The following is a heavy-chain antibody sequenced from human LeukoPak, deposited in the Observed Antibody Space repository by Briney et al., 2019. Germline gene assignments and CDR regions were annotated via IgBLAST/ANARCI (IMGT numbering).Heavy chain of an antibody. D-gene: IGHD3-10*01. J-gene: IGHJ4*02. CDR3: ARDLGDYGSGSYSDY. CDR2: ISSSSSYI. CDR1: GFTFSSYS. V-gene: IGHV3-21*01. Sequence: PGGSLRLSCAASGFTFSSYSMNWVRQAPGKGLEWVSSISSSSSYIYYADSVKGRFTISRDNAKNSLYLQMNSLRAEDTAVYYCARDLGDYGSGSYSDYWGQGTLVTVSS.